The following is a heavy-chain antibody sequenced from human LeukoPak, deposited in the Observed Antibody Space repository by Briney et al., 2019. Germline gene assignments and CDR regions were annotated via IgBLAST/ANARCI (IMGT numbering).Heavy chain of an antibody. CDR1: GFTFNMYA. J-gene: IGHJ3*01. Sequence: QPGGSLRLSCAASGFTFNMYAMNWVRQAPGKGLEWVSVISGGSDSTYYAVSVKGRFIISRDNSKNTLFLQMNSLSVEDTAVYFCVKAKYQLIVDTFDVWGQGKMVIVSS. CDR2: ISGGSDST. D-gene: IGHD2-2*01. V-gene: IGHV3-23*01. CDR3: VKAKYQLIVDTFDV.